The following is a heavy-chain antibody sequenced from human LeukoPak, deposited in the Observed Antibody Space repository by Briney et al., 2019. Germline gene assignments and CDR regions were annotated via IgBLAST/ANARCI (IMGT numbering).Heavy chain of an antibody. V-gene: IGHV3-23*01. CDR2: ISGSGGST. CDR1: GFTFSNYA. J-gene: IGHJ4*02. CDR3: AKGGYYDILTGYHGIDY. D-gene: IGHD3-9*01. Sequence: GGSLRLSCAASGFTFSNYAMNWVRQAPGKGLEWVSAISGSGGSTYYADSVKGRFTISRDNSKNTLYLQMNSLRAEDTAVYYCAKGGYYDILTGYHGIDYWGQGTLVTVSS.